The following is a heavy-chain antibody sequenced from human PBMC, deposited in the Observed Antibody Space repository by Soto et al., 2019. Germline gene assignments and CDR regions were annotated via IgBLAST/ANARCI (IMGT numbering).Heavy chain of an antibody. V-gene: IGHV3-73*01. CDR1: GFTFSGSA. J-gene: IGHJ4*02. CDR2: IRSKANSYAT. D-gene: IGHD6-13*01. Sequence: PGGSLRLSCAASGFTFSGSAMHWVRQASGKGLEWVGRIRSKANSYATAYAASVKGRFTISRDDSKNTAYLQMDSLKTEDTAVYYCTSLPAAAGPNLLDYWGQGTLVTVSS. CDR3: TSLPAAAGPNLLDY.